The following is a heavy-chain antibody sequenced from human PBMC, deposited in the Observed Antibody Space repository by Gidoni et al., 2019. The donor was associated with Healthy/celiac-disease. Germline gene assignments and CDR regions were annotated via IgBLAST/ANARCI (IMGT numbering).Heavy chain of an antibody. CDR1: GGSFSGYS. D-gene: IGHD3-3*01. V-gene: IGHV4-34*01. J-gene: IGHJ2*01. CDR2: INHSGST. CDR3: ARGTRLQSYYDFWNGYSVQYFDL. Sequence: QVQLQQWGAGLLKPSETLSLTCAVYGGSFSGYSWSWIRQPPGKGLEWIGEINHSGSTNYTPSLKSRVTISVDTSKNQFSLKLSSVTAADTAVYYCARGTRLQSYYDFWNGYSVQYFDLWGRGTLVTVSS.